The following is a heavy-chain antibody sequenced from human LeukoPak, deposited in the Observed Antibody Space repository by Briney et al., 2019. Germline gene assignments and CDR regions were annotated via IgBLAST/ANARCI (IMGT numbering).Heavy chain of an antibody. D-gene: IGHD6-13*01. J-gene: IGHJ4*02. CDR2: ISGSSTTI. V-gene: IGHV3-48*02. Sequence: PSETLSLTCTVSGGSISSSSYYWGWIRQPPGKALEWVSFISGSSTTIYYADSVKGRFTISRDNAKNSLYLQMNSLRDEDTAVYYCAREAAAGLEFFDYWGQGTLVTVSS. CDR1: GGSISSSS. CDR3: AREAAAGLEFFDY.